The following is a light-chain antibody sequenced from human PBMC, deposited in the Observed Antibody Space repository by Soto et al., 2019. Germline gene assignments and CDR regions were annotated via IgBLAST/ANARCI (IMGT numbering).Light chain of an antibody. V-gene: IGKV1-9*01. Sequence: IQLTQSPSSLSASVGDRVTITCRASQGISSYLAWYQQKPGKAPKLLIYAASTLQSGVPSRFSGSGSGTDFTLTISSLQPEDFATYYCQQYNSYSPRTFGQGTQVEIK. CDR3: QQYNSYSPRT. CDR2: AAS. CDR1: QGISSY. J-gene: IGKJ1*01.